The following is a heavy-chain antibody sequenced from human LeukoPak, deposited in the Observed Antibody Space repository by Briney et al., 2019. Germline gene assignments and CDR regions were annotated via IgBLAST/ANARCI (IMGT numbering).Heavy chain of an antibody. J-gene: IGHJ4*02. V-gene: IGHV3-23*01. CDR3: AKGGYDYVEICYFDY. CDR2: FIGSSGST. Sequence: GGPLSLPCQASGFPLSNYPMSWSPQPPGKGLHWVSVFIGSSGSTFYADSAKGRFTISRDNSKNTLYLQMNSLRAEDTAVYYCAKGGYDYVEICYFDYWGQGTLVTVSS. D-gene: IGHD5-12*01. CDR1: GFPLSNYP.